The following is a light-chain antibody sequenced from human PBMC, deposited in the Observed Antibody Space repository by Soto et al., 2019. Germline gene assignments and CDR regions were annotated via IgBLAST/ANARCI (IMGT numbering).Light chain of an antibody. CDR2: SNT. CDR3: QSYDNILSAVV. J-gene: IGLJ2*01. Sequence: QSVLTQPPSVSGAPGQRVTISCTGSSSSVGAGYDVHWYQHLPGTAPKLLIFSNTNRPSGVPDLFSGSKSGTSVSLAIAGLQAEDEGDYYCQSYDNILSAVVFGGGTKLTVL. V-gene: IGLV1-40*01. CDR1: SSSVGAGYD.